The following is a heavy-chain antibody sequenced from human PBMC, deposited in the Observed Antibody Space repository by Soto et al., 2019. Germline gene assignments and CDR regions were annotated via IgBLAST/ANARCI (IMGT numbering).Heavy chain of an antibody. CDR2: IKTRSEGEAT. Sequence: EVQLVESGGGLVKPGGSLRLSCAASDFSISNAWMNWVRQAPGKGLEWVGRIKTRSEGEATDYAAPLKDRFTISRDDSKNTLSLQMNSLKTEDTAVYYCTTGSVEGVWGQGATVIVSS. D-gene: IGHD2-15*01. J-gene: IGHJ6*02. V-gene: IGHV3-15*07. CDR3: TTGSVEGV. CDR1: DFSISNAW.